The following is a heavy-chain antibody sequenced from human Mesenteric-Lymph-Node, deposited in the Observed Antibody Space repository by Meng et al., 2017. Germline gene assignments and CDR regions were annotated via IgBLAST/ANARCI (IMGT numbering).Heavy chain of an antibody. CDR2: ISSSSSYI. Sequence: GESLKISCAASGFTFSSYSMNWVRQAPGKGLEWVSSISSSSSYIYYADSVKGRFTISRDNAKNSLYLQMNSLRAEDTAVYYCARDRVGAAAVGYWGQGTLVTVSS. D-gene: IGHD6-13*01. J-gene: IGHJ4*02. V-gene: IGHV3-21*01. CDR3: ARDRVGAAAVGY. CDR1: GFTFSSYS.